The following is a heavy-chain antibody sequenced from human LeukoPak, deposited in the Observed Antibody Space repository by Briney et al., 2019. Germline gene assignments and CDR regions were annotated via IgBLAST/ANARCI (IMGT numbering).Heavy chain of an antibody. CDR1: GYTFTSYD. Sequence: GGPVKVSCKASGYTFTSYDINWVRQATGQGLEWMGWMNPNSGNTGYAQKFQGRVTMTRNTSISTAYMELSSLRSEDTAVYYCARARRDGDYAYYYYGMDVWGQGTTVTVSS. CDR2: MNPNSGNT. CDR3: ARARRDGDYAYYYYGMDV. D-gene: IGHD4-17*01. J-gene: IGHJ6*02. V-gene: IGHV1-8*01.